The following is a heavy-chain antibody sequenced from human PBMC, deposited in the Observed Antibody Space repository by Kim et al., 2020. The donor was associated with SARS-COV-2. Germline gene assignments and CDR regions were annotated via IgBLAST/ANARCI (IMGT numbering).Heavy chain of an antibody. CDR3: VKDSTSFINIPQASRWLDS. V-gene: IGHV3-9*01. CDR2: IDWNSNNM. CDR1: GFPFDDYA. D-gene: IGHD3-3*01. Sequence: GGSLRLSCAASGFPFDDYAMHWVRQGPGKGLEWVSSIDWNSNNMYYADSVKGRFTISRDNAKNSLFLQMDSLRLDDTALYFCVKDSTSFINIPQASRWLDSWGQGTLVTVSS. J-gene: IGHJ5*01.